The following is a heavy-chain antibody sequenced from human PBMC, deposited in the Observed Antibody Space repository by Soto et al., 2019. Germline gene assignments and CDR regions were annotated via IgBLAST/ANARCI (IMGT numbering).Heavy chain of an antibody. CDR2: MYNTGST. D-gene: IGHD2-21*02. CDR3: ARDLWGYCGTDCYPLDV. Sequence: SETLSLTCTVSRHSISGHYRSWIWQPPGKGLEWIGYMYNTGSTVYNPSFKSRVTISVDTSKNQFSLKLNSVTAADTAVYYCARDLWGYCGTDCYPLDVWGQGTTVT. V-gene: IGHV4-59*11. J-gene: IGHJ6*02. CDR1: RHSISGHY.